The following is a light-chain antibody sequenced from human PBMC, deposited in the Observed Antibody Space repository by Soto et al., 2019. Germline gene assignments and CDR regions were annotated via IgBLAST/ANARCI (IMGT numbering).Light chain of an antibody. CDR3: AAWDARLNGVV. CDR2: SND. J-gene: IGLJ3*02. CDR1: SSNIGTNT. Sequence: QSVLTQPPSTSGTPGQRVTISCSGSSSNIGTNTVNWYQQVPGTAPKLLIYSNDQRPSGVPDRFSGSKSGTSVSLAISGLQSEDEADYFCAAWDARLNGVVFGGGTKVIVL. V-gene: IGLV1-44*01.